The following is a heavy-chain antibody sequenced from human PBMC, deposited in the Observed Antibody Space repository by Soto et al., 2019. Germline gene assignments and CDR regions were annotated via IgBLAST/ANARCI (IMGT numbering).Heavy chain of an antibody. CDR3: ALPWYSSSWYRWGDAFDI. CDR2: IYPGDSDT. V-gene: IGHV5-51*01. D-gene: IGHD6-13*01. Sequence: PGESLKISCKGSGYSFTSYWIGWVRQMPGKGLEWMGIIYPGDSDTRYSPSFQGQVTISADKSISTAYLQWSSLKASDTAMYYCALPWYSSSWYRWGDAFDICSQGTMVTVSS. CDR1: GYSFTSYW. J-gene: IGHJ3*02.